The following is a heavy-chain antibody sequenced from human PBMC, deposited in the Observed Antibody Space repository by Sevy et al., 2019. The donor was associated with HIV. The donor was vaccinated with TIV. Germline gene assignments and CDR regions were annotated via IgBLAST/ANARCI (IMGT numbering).Heavy chain of an antibody. CDR1: GGSISSYY. CDR2: IYYSGST. V-gene: IGHV4-59*01. Sequence: SETLSLTCTVSGGSISSYYWSWIRQPPGKGLEWIGYIYYSGSTNYNPSLKSRVTISVDTSKNQISLKLRAVTAADTAVYDCSSFMVAVAGTSHYYYYYDMDVWGKGTTVTVSS. CDR3: SSFMVAVAGTSHYYYYYDMDV. J-gene: IGHJ6*03. D-gene: IGHD6-19*01.